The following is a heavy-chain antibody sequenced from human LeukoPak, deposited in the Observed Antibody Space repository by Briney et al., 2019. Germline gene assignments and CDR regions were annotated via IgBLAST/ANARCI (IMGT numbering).Heavy chain of an antibody. CDR2: INPSGGST. CDR3: ARGRPTTSIAAAGVNWFDP. J-gene: IGHJ5*02. D-gene: IGHD6-13*01. CDR1: GYTFTTYY. Sequence: ASVKVSCKASGYTFTTYYVHWVRQAPGQGLEWMGIINPSGGSTTYAQKFRGRLTMTRDMSTSTVYMELSSLRSEDTAVYYCARGRPTTSIAAAGVNWFDPWGQGTLVTVSS. V-gene: IGHV1-46*01.